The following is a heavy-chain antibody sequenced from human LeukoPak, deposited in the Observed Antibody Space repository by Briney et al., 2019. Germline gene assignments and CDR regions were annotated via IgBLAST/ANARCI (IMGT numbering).Heavy chain of an antibody. V-gene: IGHV4-34*01. Sequence: SETLSLTCAVYGGSFSGYYWSWIRQPPGKGLEWIGEINHSGSTNYNPSLKSRVTISVDTSKNQFSLKLSSVTAADTAVYYCARGVVVRGWFDPWGQGTLVTVSS. CDR3: ARGVVVRGWFDP. CDR2: INHSGST. CDR1: GGSFSGYY. J-gene: IGHJ5*02. D-gene: IGHD2-15*01.